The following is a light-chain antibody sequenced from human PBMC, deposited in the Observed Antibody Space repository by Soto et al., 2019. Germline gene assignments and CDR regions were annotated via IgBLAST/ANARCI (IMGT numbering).Light chain of an antibody. CDR3: AAWDDSLGGHVV. CDR2: GDY. J-gene: IGLJ2*01. CDR1: PSNIGSNT. V-gene: IGLV1-44*01. Sequence: QSVLTQPPSASGTPGQRVTISCSGSPSNIGSNTVSWYQQFSGSAPRLIMYGDYRRPSGVPDRFSCSNSGASASLAISGLQSEDEAFFYCAAWDDSLGGHVVFGGGTKGTVL.